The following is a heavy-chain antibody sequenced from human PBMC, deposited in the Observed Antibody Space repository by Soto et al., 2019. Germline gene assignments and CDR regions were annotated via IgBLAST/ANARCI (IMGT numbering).Heavy chain of an antibody. CDR3: ASAYCSGGSCYFDNWFDT. CDR2: MNPNSGNT. J-gene: IGHJ5*02. D-gene: IGHD2-15*01. CDR1: GYTFTSYD. V-gene: IGHV1-8*01. Sequence: ASVKVSCKASGYTFTSYDINWVRQATGQGLEWMGWMNPNSGNTGYAQKFQGRVTMTRNTSISTAYMELSSLRSEDTAVYYCASAYCSGGSCYFDNWFDTWGQGTLVTVSS.